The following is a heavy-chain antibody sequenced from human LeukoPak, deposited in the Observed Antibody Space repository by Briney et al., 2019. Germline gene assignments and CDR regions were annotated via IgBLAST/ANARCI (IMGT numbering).Heavy chain of an antibody. CDR2: INPNSGGT. CDR3: ARGHVLLWFGELLTDY. J-gene: IGHJ4*02. Sequence: ASVKVSCKASGYTFTGYYMHWVRQAPGQGLEWMGWINPNSGGTNYAQKFQGRVTMTRATSISTAYMELSRLRSDDTAVYYCARGHVLLWFGELLTDYWGQGTLVTVSS. V-gene: IGHV1-2*02. CDR1: GYTFTGYY. D-gene: IGHD3-10*01.